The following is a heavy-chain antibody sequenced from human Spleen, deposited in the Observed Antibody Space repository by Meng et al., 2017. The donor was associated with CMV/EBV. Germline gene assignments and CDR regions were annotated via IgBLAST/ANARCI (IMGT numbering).Heavy chain of an antibody. V-gene: IGHV3-48*03. D-gene: IGHD1-26*01. J-gene: IGHJ4*02. CDR1: GFTFSSYD. CDR3: ARAGGWGLLPFEF. CDR2: ISSSGSTI. Sequence: GGSLRLSCAVSGFTFSSYDMQWVRQAPGKGLEWVSYISSSGSTIYHADSVKGRFTISRDSAKKSLYLEMNSLRAEDSAVYYCARAGGWGLLPFEFWGQGTLVTVSS.